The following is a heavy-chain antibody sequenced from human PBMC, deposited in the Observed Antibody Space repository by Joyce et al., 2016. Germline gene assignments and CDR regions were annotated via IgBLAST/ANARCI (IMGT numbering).Heavy chain of an antibody. Sequence: EAQLVESGGALVQPGASVKLSCAASGLTFTTFWSSWAGQAPGKGLEWVANINEDGSDQYYVASVRGRFTISRDNAKNSLYLQMNSLRAEDTAVYYCARGRGMGVWGQGTTVIVSS. CDR2: INEDGSDQ. J-gene: IGHJ6*02. CDR3: ARGRGMGV. CDR1: GLTFTTFW. V-gene: IGHV3-7*03.